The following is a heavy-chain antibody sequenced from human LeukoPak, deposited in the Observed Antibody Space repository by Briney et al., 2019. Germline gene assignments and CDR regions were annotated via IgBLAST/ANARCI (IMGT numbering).Heavy chain of an antibody. Sequence: GGSLRLSCAASGFTFDDYGMSWVRQAPGKGLEWVSGINWYGGSTGYADSVKGRFTISRDNAKNSLYLQMNSLRAEDTALYYCAVTIAVAGTRWFDPWGQGTLVTVSS. CDR2: INWYGGST. V-gene: IGHV3-20*04. CDR1: GFTFDDYG. CDR3: AVTIAVAGTRWFDP. D-gene: IGHD6-19*01. J-gene: IGHJ5*02.